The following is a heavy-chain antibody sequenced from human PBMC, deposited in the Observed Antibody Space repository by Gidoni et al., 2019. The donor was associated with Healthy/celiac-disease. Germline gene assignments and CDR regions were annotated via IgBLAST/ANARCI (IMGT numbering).Heavy chain of an antibody. Sequence: EVQLVESGGGLVQPGGSLSLSCAASGFTFSSSWMSWVRQDPGKGLDWVANIKQYGSEKYYVDSVKGRFTISRDNAKNSLYLQMNSLRAEDTAVYYCTRDGVVPAAPNWFDPWGQGTLVTVSS. D-gene: IGHD2-2*01. V-gene: IGHV3-7*01. J-gene: IGHJ5*02. CDR2: IKQYGSEK. CDR1: GFTFSSSW. CDR3: TRDGVVPAAPNWFDP.